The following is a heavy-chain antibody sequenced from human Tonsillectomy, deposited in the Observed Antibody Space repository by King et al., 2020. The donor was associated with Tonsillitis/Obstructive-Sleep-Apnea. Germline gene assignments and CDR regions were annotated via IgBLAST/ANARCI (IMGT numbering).Heavy chain of an antibody. CDR2: INTCNGDT. Sequence: VQSGAEVKKPGASVKVSCKASGYTFTSYPMHWVRQAPGQSLEWMGWINTCNGDTKYSQKFQGRVTITRDTSASTAYMELSSLRSEDTAVYYCARGIQLTYWGQGTLVTVSS. CDR1: GYTFTSYP. D-gene: IGHD5-18*01. CDR3: ARGIQLTY. J-gene: IGHJ4*02. V-gene: IGHV1-3*04.